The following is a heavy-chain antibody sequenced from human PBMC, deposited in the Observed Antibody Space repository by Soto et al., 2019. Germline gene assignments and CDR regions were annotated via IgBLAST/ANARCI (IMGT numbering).Heavy chain of an antibody. CDR1: GFAFRHNY. V-gene: IGHV3-21*01. CDR3: TRDASRDSSARGWFDP. Sequence: GGSLRLSCTVSGFAFRHNYLTWVRQAPGKGLEWVSTISSNSAYIYYTDALRGRFTISRDNAKNSLHLQMNSLRAEDTAVYYCTRDASRDSSARGWFDPWGPGTLVTVSS. D-gene: IGHD6-13*01. J-gene: IGHJ5*02. CDR2: ISSNSAYI.